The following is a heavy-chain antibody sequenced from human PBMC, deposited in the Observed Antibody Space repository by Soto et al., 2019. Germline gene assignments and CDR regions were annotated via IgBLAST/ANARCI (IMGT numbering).Heavy chain of an antibody. Sequence: QITLKESGPTLVKPTQTLTLTCTFSGFSLSTSGVGVGWIRQPPGKALEWLALIYWDDDKRYSPSLKSRLTITKDPSKNQVVLTMTNMDPVDTATYYCAHTSYYYDSSGPFDYWGQGTLVTVSS. D-gene: IGHD3-22*01. CDR1: GFSLSTSGVG. CDR3: AHTSYYYDSSGPFDY. CDR2: IYWDDDK. J-gene: IGHJ4*02. V-gene: IGHV2-5*02.